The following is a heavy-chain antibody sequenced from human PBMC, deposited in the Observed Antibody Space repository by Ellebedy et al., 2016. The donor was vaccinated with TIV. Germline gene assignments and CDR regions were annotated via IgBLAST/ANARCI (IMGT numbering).Heavy chain of an antibody. CDR1: GFTFSDHY. J-gene: IGHJ3*01. CDR2: ITPNGGFS. Sequence: PGGSLRLSCVASGFTFSDHYMSWVRQAPGKGLEWISYITPNGGFSNHAHSVRGRFTFSRDNARNSLYLQMDSLRVEDTAMYYCAGSKWELIRGTFDLWGQGTMVTVSS. V-gene: IGHV3-11*06. CDR3: AGSKWELIRGTFDL. D-gene: IGHD1-26*01.